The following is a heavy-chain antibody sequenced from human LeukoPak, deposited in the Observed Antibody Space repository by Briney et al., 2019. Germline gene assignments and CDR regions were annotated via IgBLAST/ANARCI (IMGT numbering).Heavy chain of an antibody. Sequence: SVKVSCKASGGTFSSYAISWGRQAPGQGLEWMGGIIPIFGTANYAQKFQGRVTITADESTSTAYMELSSLRSEDTAVYYCAREYYYGSGSYNTWGQGTLVTVSS. CDR1: GGTFSSYA. J-gene: IGHJ5*02. V-gene: IGHV1-69*13. D-gene: IGHD3-10*01. CDR2: IIPIFGTA. CDR3: AREYYYGSGSYNT.